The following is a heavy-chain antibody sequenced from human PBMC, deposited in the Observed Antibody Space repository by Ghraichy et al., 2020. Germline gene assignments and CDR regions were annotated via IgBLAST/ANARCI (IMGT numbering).Heavy chain of an antibody. J-gene: IGHJ6*02. CDR2: IFDTGAT. CDR1: GFTVAGNH. Sequence: GGSLRLSCAASGFTVAGNHMTWVRQSPRKGLEWVSSIFDTGATFYTASMEGRLTISRDDSKNTVFLQMNSLRVEDTALYYCARVPPYYYFGLDVWGPGTTVTVSS. V-gene: IGHV3-53*01. CDR3: ARVPPYYYFGLDV.